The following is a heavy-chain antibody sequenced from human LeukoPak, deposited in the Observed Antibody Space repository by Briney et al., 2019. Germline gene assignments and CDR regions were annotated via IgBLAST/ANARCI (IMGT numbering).Heavy chain of an antibody. CDR3: ARESYPAGRFLEWLFDA. V-gene: IGHV4-4*07. Sequence: SETLSLTCTVSGGSISSYYWSWIRQPAGKGLEWIGRIYTSGSTNYNPSLKSRVTMSVDTSKNQFSLKLSSVTAADTAVYYCARESYPAGRFLEWLFDAWGQGTLVTVSS. D-gene: IGHD3-3*01. CDR1: GGSISSYY. CDR2: IYTSGST. J-gene: IGHJ4*02.